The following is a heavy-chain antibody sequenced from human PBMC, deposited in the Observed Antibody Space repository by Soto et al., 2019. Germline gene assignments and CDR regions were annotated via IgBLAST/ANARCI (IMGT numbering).Heavy chain of an antibody. J-gene: IGHJ3*02. Sequence: EVQLLESGGGFVQPGGSLRLSCAASGFPFGSYAMTWVRQAPGKGLQWVSSISSGGSGTYYADSVRGRFTISRDSSKNTLYLQLNSLRAEDTAVYYCAKVNTMMVGSGNAFDMWGQGTMVTVSS. CDR1: GFPFGSYA. V-gene: IGHV3-23*01. CDR2: ISSGGSGT. D-gene: IGHD3-22*01. CDR3: AKVNTMMVGSGNAFDM.